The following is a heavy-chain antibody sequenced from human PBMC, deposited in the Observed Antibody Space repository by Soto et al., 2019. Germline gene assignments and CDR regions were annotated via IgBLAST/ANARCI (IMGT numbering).Heavy chain of an antibody. J-gene: IGHJ4*02. D-gene: IGHD3-16*01. CDR1: GGSISSLY. V-gene: IGHV4-4*07. Sequence: QVQLQESGPGLVKPSETLSLTCTVSGGSISSLYLSWIRQAAGKGLEWIGRMDYRGSSNHNLSLKSRVTMSVDTSRNQFSLKLSSVTAADTAVYYCARGLREGAVNSFDQWGQGTLVTVSS. CDR2: MDYRGSS. CDR3: ARGLREGAVNSFDQ.